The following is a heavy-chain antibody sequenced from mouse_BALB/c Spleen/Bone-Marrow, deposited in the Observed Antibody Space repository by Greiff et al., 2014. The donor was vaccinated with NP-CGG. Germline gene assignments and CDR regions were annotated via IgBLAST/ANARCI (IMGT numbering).Heavy chain of an antibody. CDR3: SRRDGYDSYFDY. CDR2: INPNYDST. D-gene: IGHD2-2*01. J-gene: IGHJ2*01. Sequence: VHVKQSGAELVKPGASVKISCKASGFTFTDYNMDWVKQSHGKSLEWIGDINPNYDSTSYNQKFKGKATLTVDKSSSTAYMELRSMTSEDNAVYYCSRRDGYDSYFDYWGQGTTLTVSS. V-gene: IGHV1-18*01. CDR1: GFTFTDYN.